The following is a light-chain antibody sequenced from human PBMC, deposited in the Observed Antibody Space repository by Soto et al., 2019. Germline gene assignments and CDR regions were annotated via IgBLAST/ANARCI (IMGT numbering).Light chain of an antibody. CDR3: SSYTSVTIVV. CDR2: GVT. V-gene: IGLV2-14*01. J-gene: IGLJ2*01. Sequence: QSALTQPASVSGSPGQSITISCTGTNSDIGGYNYVSWYRQHPGEAPKLMIYGVTNRPSGVSTRFSGTKSGNTASLTISGLQDEDEADYYCSSYTSVTIVVFGGGTKLTVL. CDR1: NSDIGGYNY.